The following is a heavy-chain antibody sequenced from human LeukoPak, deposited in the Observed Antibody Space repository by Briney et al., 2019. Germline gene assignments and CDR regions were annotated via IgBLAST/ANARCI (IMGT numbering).Heavy chain of an antibody. D-gene: IGHD4-17*01. CDR3: ARTYGDYKEMATFDY. Sequence: GGSLRLSCVASGITFSSYSMNWVRQAPGKGLEWVSYISSFSGTINYADSVKGRFTISRDNAKNSLYLQMNSLRAEDTAVYYCARTYGDYKEMATFDYWGQGTLVTVSS. CDR2: ISSFSGTI. V-gene: IGHV3-48*04. J-gene: IGHJ4*02. CDR1: GITFSSYS.